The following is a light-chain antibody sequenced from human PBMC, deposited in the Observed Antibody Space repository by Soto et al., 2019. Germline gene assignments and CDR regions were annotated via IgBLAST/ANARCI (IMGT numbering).Light chain of an antibody. V-gene: IGKV2-30*02. CDR2: KVS. CDR3: MQGTHWPIT. CDR1: QSLVHSDGIAY. J-gene: IGKJ5*01. Sequence: EVVMTQSPLSLPVSLGQPASISWRSNQSLVHSDGIAYFSWFQQRPGRSPRRLIYKVSNRDSGVPARFSGSGSGTDFALKISRVEAEDVGVYYCMQGTHWPITFGQGTRLEI.